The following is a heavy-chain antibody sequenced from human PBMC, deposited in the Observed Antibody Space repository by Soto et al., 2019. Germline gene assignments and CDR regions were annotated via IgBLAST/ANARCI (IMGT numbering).Heavy chain of an antibody. Sequence: SETLSLTCTVSGGSISSGGYYWSWIRQHPGKGLEWIGYIYYSGSTYYNPSLKSRVTISVDTSKNQFSLKLSSVTAADTAVYYCARQRCGYDVLGYFLDYRARGTPVPVSA. CDR2: IYYSGST. D-gene: IGHD5-12*01. V-gene: IGHV4-31*03. CDR1: GGSISSGGYY. J-gene: IGHJ4*02. CDR3: ARQRCGYDVLGYFLDY.